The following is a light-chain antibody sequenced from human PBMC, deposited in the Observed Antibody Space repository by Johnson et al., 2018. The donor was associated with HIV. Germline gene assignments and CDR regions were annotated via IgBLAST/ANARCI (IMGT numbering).Light chain of an antibody. CDR1: SSNIGKNS. CDR2: ESN. Sequence: QSVLTQPPSVSAAPGQKVTIPCSGSSSNIGKNSVSWYQQLPGTAPKLLIYESNKRPSGIPDRFSGSKSGTSATLGITGLQTGDEADYYCGTWDTRLSASYVFGTGTKVTVL. CDR3: GTWDTRLSASYV. J-gene: IGLJ1*01. V-gene: IGLV1-51*02.